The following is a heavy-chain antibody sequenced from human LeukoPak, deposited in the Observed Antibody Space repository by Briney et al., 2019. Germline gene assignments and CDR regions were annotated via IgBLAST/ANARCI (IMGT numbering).Heavy chain of an antibody. V-gene: IGHV3-23*01. J-gene: IGHJ4*02. Sequence: GGSLRLSCAASGFTFSSYGMSWVRQAPGKGLEWVSAISGSGGSTYYADSVKGRFTISRDNAKNSLYLQMNSLRAEDTAVYYCAKDNSRGTFFFDYWGQGILVTVSS. CDR2: ISGSGGST. D-gene: IGHD2/OR15-2a*01. CDR1: GFTFSSYG. CDR3: AKDNSRGTFFFDY.